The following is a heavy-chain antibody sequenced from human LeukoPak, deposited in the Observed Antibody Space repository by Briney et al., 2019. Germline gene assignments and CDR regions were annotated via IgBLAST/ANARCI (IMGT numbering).Heavy chain of an antibody. CDR3: ARYKSAFDI. V-gene: IGHV3-48*03. D-gene: IGHD1-14*01. Sequence: GGSLRLSCAASGFTFSSYEMTWVRQAPGKGLEWVSYISSSGSTTHYADSVKGRFTFSRDNAKNSLYLQMNSLRAEDTAVYYCARYKSAFDIWGQGTMVTVSS. CDR1: GFTFSSYE. CDR2: ISSSGSTT. J-gene: IGHJ3*02.